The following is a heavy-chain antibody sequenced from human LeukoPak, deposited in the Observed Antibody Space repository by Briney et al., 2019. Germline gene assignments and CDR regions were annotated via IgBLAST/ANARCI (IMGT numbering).Heavy chain of an antibody. CDR3: ASHSITMVQGVPFDY. CDR2: IYYSGST. J-gene: IGHJ4*02. V-gene: IGHV4-39*01. D-gene: IGHD3-10*01. Sequence: SETLSLTCTVAGGSISSSSYYWGWIRQPPGKGLEWIGSIYYSGSTYYNPSLKSRVTISVDTSKNQFALKLSSVTASDTAVYYCASHSITMVQGVPFDYWGQGTLVTVSS. CDR1: GGSISSSSYY.